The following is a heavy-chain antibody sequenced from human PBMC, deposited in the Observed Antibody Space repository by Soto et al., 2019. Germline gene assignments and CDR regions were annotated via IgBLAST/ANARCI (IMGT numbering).Heavy chain of an antibody. CDR1: GFTFDDYT. D-gene: IGHD3-16*02. J-gene: IGHJ6*01. CDR3: ATRIGYDYYGMD. Sequence: GGSLRLSCAASGFTFDDYTMHWVRQAPGKGLEWVSLISWDGGSTYYADSVKGRFTISRDNSKHSLYLQMNNLRTEDTDLHSCATRIGYDYYGMD. V-gene: IGHV3-43*01. CDR2: ISWDGGST.